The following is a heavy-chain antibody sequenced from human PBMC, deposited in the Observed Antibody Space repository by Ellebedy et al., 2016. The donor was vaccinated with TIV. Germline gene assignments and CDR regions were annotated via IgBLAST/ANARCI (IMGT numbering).Heavy chain of an antibody. CDR3: AKGRRLVYSTGGLDS. Sequence: PGGSLRLSCAASGFTFSSYAMSWVRQAPGKGLEWVSTISGSGGSTYYADSVKGRFTISRDNSKNTLYLQMNSLRAEDTAVYYCAKGRRLVYSTGGLDSWGQGILVTVSS. V-gene: IGHV3-23*01. J-gene: IGHJ4*02. D-gene: IGHD2-8*01. CDR2: ISGSGGST. CDR1: GFTFSSYA.